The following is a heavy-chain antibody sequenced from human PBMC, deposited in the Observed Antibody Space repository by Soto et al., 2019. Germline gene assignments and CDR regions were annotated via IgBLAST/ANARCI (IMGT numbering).Heavy chain of an antibody. CDR2: IYYSGST. J-gene: IGHJ4*02. D-gene: IGHD5-18*01. CDR3: ARDIRGYSRAFDY. CDR1: GDSVSSGSYY. Sequence: SETLSLTCTVSGDSVSSGSYYWTWVRQPPGKGLEWIGYIYYSGSTNYNPSLQSRVTISVDTSKNQFSLKLTSVTAADTAFYYCARDIRGYSRAFDYWGQGTLVTVSS. V-gene: IGHV4-61*01.